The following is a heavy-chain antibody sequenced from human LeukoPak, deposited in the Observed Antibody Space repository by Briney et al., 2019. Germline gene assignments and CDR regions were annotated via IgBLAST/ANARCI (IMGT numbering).Heavy chain of an antibody. CDR3: ARSAGSAFFDY. V-gene: IGHV1-2*04. CDR1: GYTFTGYY. D-gene: IGHD2-15*01. CDR2: INPNSGGT. J-gene: IGHJ4*02. Sequence: ASVKVSCKASGYTFTGYYMHWVRQAPGQGLEWMGWINPNSGGTNYAQKFQGCVTMTRDTSTRTAYMELSRVTSDDTAVYYCARSAGSAFFDYWGQGTLVTVTS.